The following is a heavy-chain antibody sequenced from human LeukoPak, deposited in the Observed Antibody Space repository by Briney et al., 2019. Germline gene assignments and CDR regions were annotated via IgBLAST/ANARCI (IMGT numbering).Heavy chain of an antibody. Sequence: SETLSLTCTVSGFSITSGHYWGWIRQPPGKGLEWIGSIYLSGTTYYNPSLKSRVTLSVDTFKNQFSLKLSSVTAADTALYYCARIFISNGYSSFFDTWGQGSLVTVSS. D-gene: IGHD3-9*01. CDR2: IYLSGTT. CDR3: ARIFISNGYSSFFDT. V-gene: IGHV4-38-2*02. J-gene: IGHJ4*02. CDR1: GFSITSGHY.